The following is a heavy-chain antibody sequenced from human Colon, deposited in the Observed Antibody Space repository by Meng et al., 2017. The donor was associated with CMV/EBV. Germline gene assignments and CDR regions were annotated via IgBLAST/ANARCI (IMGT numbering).Heavy chain of an antibody. Sequence: SETLSLTCAVYGGSFSGYYWTWIRQPPGKGLEWIGYIYYSGSTNYNPSLKSRVTISVDTSKNQFSLKLSSVTAADTAVYYCARGAKIFGVVRKGYYYGMDVWGQGTTVTVSS. CDR2: IYYSGST. D-gene: IGHD3-3*01. V-gene: IGHV4-59*01. CDR3: ARGAKIFGVVRKGYYYGMDV. J-gene: IGHJ6*02. CDR1: GGSFSGYY.